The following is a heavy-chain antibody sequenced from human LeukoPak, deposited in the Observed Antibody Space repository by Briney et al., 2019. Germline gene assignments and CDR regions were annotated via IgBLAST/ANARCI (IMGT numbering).Heavy chain of an antibody. CDR3: AREMRPATTTLVAY. CDR2: LNPNVGIT. D-gene: IGHD1-1*01. CDR1: GYTFTDYY. Sequence: ASVKVSCKTSGYTFTDYYIHWVQQAPGQGLEWMGWLNPNVGITESAQKFKDRVTMTKDTSLSTAYMELSSLTSDDTAVYYCAREMRPATTTLVAYWGQGTLVTVSS. J-gene: IGHJ4*02. V-gene: IGHV1-2*02.